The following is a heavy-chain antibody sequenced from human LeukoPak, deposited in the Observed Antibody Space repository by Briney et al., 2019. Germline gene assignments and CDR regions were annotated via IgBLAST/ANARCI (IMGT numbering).Heavy chain of an antibody. CDR1: GFAFRLYA. CDR3: ARVYIAGMTGHYSLDY. CDR2: ISSNGAST. J-gene: IGHJ4*02. V-gene: IGHV3-64*01. D-gene: IGHD3-9*01. Sequence: SGGSLRLSCAASGFAFRLYAMQWVRQARGKGLEYVSGISSNGASTNYGSSVRGRFTISRDNSKNTLYLQMGSLRPEDMAVYYCARVYIAGMTGHYSLDYWGQGTLLTVSS.